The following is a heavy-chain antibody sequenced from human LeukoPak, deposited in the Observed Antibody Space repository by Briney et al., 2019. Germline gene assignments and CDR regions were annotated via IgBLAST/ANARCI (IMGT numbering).Heavy chain of an antibody. J-gene: IGHJ3*02. CDR3: ARSRAYRDAFDI. Sequence: SETLSLTCTVSGGSISSYYWSWIRQPPGKGLEWIGYIYCSGSTNYNPSLKSRVTISVDTSKNQFSLKLSSVTAADTAVYYCARSRAYRDAFDIWGQGTMVTVSS. CDR1: GGSISSYY. V-gene: IGHV4-59*08. CDR2: IYCSGST.